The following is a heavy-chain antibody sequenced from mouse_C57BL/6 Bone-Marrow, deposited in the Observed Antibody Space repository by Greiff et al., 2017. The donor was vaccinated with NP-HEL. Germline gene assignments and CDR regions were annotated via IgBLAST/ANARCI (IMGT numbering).Heavy chain of an antibody. CDR1: GYTFTDYE. J-gene: IGHJ1*03. CDR3: TRPNYYGSSYWYVDV. V-gene: IGHV1-15*01. Sequence: VQLQQSGAELVRPGASVTLSCKASGYTFTDYEMHWVKQTPVHGLEWIGAIDPETGGTAYNQKFKGKAILTADKSSSTAYMELRSLTSEDSAVYYCTRPNYYGSSYWYVDVWGTGTTVTVSS. CDR2: IDPETGGT. D-gene: IGHD1-1*01.